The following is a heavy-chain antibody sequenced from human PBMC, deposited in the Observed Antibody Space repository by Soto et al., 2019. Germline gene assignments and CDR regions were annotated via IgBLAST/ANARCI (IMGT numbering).Heavy chain of an antibody. V-gene: IGHV4-59*01. CDR2: IYYSGST. J-gene: IGHJ4*02. CDR1: GGSISSYY. CDR3: ARVPELTYFDY. Sequence: SETLSLTCTVSGGSISSYYWSWIRQPPGKGLEWIGYIYYSGSTNYNPSLKSRVTISVDTSKNQFSLKLSSVTAADTAVYYCARVPELTYFDYWGQGTLVTVSS.